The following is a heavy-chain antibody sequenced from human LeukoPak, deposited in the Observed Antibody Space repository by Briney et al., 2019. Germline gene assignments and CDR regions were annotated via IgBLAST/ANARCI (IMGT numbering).Heavy chain of an antibody. V-gene: IGHV4-59*08. CDR1: GGSISSYY. Sequence: SETLSLTCTVSGGSISSYYWSWIRQPPGKGLEWIGYIYYSGSTNYNPSLKSRVTISVDTSKNQFSLKLSSVTAADTAVYYCARSSLITMVRGAPVDYWGQGTLVTVSS. CDR3: ARSSLITMVRGAPVDY. CDR2: IYYSGST. D-gene: IGHD3-10*01. J-gene: IGHJ4*02.